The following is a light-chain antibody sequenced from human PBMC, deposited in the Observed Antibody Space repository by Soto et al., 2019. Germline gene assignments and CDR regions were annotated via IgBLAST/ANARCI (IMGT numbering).Light chain of an antibody. CDR3: QQYGSSPRT. J-gene: IGKJ2*01. CDR2: GTS. V-gene: IGKV3-20*01. Sequence: EIVLTQSPGTLSLSPGERATLSCRASQSVSSSYLARYQQKPGQAPRLLIYGTSSRATGIPDGFSGSGSGPLVTLTISRLEPEDFAVYYGQQYGSSPRTFGQGTKLEI. CDR1: QSVSSSY.